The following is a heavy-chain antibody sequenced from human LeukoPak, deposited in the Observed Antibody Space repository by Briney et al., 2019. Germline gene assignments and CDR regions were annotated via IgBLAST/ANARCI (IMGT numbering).Heavy chain of an antibody. Sequence: PGGSLRLSCAASEFILTTYGMHWVRQAPGKGLEWVAFIRYDGSNKYYADSVKGRFTISRDNSKNTLYLQMNSLRAEDTAVYYCAREAVADLDYWGQGTLVTVSS. CDR1: EFILTTYG. J-gene: IGHJ4*02. V-gene: IGHV3-30*02. D-gene: IGHD6-19*01. CDR2: IRYDGSNK. CDR3: AREAVADLDY.